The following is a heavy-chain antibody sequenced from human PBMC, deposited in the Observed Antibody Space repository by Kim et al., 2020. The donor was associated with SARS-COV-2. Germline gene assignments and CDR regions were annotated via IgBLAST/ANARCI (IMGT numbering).Heavy chain of an antibody. J-gene: IGHJ4*02. Sequence: SETLSLTCTVSGGSISSGGYYWSWIRQHPGKGLEWIGYIYYSGSTYYNPSLKSRVTISVDTSKNQFSLKLSSVTAADTAVYYCARGSVPAQFDYWGQGTLVTVSS. V-gene: IGHV4-31*03. D-gene: IGHD2-2*01. CDR1: GGSISSGGYY. CDR2: IYYSGST. CDR3: ARGSVPAQFDY.